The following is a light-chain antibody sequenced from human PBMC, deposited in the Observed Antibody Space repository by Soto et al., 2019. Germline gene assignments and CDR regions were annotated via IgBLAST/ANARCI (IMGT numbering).Light chain of an antibody. CDR3: QQYNNWPPEIT. V-gene: IGKV3-15*01. CDR1: QSVSSN. J-gene: IGKJ4*01. CDR2: GAS. Sequence: EIVMTQSPATLSVSPGERATLSCRASQSVSSNLAWYQQKPGQAPRLLIYGASTRATGIPARFSGSGSGTEFTLTISRLQSEDFAVYYCQQYNNWPPEITFGGGTKVESK.